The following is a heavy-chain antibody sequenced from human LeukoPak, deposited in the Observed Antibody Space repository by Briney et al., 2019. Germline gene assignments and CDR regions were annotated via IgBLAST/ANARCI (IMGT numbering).Heavy chain of an antibody. CDR3: ARNKRNSSGYIAPFDY. CDR1: GGSISSGGYY. Sequence: SETLSLTCTVSGGSISSGGYYWSWIRQHPGKGLEWIGYIYYSGSTYYNPSLKSRVTISVDTSKNQFSLKLSSVTAADTAVYYCARNKRNSSGYIAPFDYWGQGTLVTVSS. CDR2: IYYSGST. V-gene: IGHV4-31*03. J-gene: IGHJ4*02. D-gene: IGHD3-22*01.